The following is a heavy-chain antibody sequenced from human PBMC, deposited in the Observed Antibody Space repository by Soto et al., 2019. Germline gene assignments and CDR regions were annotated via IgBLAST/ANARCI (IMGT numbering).Heavy chain of an antibody. CDR2: ISHSGTYT. Sequence: PGGSLRLSCAASGFTFSDYYMSWIRQAPGKGLEWVSYISHSGTYTNYADSVKGRFTISRDNAKNSLYLQMNSLRAEDTAVFYFARGPISRGSGWYDVDFWGQGTVVTVSS. CDR1: GFTFSDYY. J-gene: IGHJ4*02. D-gene: IGHD6-19*01. V-gene: IGHV3-11*06. CDR3: ARGPISRGSGWYDVDF.